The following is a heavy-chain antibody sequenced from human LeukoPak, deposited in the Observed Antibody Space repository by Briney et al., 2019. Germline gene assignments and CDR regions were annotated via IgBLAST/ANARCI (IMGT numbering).Heavy chain of an antibody. CDR3: AKGADIAAAAYYFDY. CDR1: AFTFSSYG. V-gene: IGHV3-30*18. D-gene: IGHD6-13*01. J-gene: IGHJ4*02. CDR2: LSYDGSNK. Sequence: GGSLRLSCAASAFTFSSYGMHWVRQAPGEGLEWVAVLSYDGSNKYYADSVKGRFTISRDNSKNTLYLQMNSLRVEDTAVYYCAKGADIAAAAYYFDYWGQGTLITVSS.